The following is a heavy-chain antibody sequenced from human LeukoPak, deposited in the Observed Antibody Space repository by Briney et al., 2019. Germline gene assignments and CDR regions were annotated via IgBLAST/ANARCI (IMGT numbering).Heavy chain of an antibody. CDR1: GYTLTGYY. V-gene: IGHV1-2*02. J-gene: IGHJ4*02. Sequence: ASVTVSCKASGYTLTGYYMHWVRQAPGQGLEWMGWINPNSGGTNYAQKFQGRVTMTRDTSISTAYMELSRLRSDDTAVYYCARDPVLRFLEWLPGGVDYWGQGTLVTVSS. CDR2: INPNSGGT. CDR3: ARDPVLRFLEWLPGGVDY. D-gene: IGHD3-3*01.